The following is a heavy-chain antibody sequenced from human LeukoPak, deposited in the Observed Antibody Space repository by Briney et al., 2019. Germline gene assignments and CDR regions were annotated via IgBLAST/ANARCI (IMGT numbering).Heavy chain of an antibody. J-gene: IGHJ4*02. V-gene: IGHV3-7*01. CDR1: GFTFSSYW. CDR2: IKQDGSEK. D-gene: IGHD3-22*01. Sequence: GGPLRLSCAASGFTFSSYWMSWVRQAPGKGLEWVANIKQDGSEKYYVDSVKGRFTISRDNAKNSLYLQMNSLRAEDTAVYYCAREVYSSGYLAYFDYWGQGTLVTVSS. CDR3: AREVYSSGYLAYFDY.